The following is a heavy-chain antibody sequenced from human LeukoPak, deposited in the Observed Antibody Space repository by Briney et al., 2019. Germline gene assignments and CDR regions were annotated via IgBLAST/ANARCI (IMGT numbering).Heavy chain of an antibody. CDR3: AKEGIKESPREFDY. CDR2: ISGNSDTT. CDR1: GFTFSNYG. Sequence: GGSLRHSCAASGFTFSNYGMNWVRQAPGKGLEWVSVISGNSDTTYYADSVKGRFTISRDNSKNTLYLQMNSLRVEDTAVYYCAKEGIKESPREFDYWGQGSLVTVSS. D-gene: IGHD1-26*01. J-gene: IGHJ4*02. V-gene: IGHV3-23*01.